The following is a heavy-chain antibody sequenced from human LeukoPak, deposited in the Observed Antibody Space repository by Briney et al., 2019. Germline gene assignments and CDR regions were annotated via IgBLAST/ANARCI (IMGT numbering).Heavy chain of an antibody. CDR1: GFTFSNAW. Sequence: GGSLRLSCAASGFTFSNAWMSWVRQAPGKGLEWVSYISSSGSTIYYADSVKGRFTISRDNAKNSLYLQMNSLRAEDTAVYYCAKERVIWGDRGSFFDYWGQGTLVTV. V-gene: IGHV3-11*01. D-gene: IGHD3-16*01. CDR3: AKERVIWGDRGSFFDY. J-gene: IGHJ4*02. CDR2: ISSSGSTI.